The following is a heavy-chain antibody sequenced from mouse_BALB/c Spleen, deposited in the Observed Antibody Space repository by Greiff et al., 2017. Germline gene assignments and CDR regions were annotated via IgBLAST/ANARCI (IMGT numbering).Heavy chain of an antibody. CDR1: GFTFSDFY. V-gene: IGHV7-1*02. D-gene: IGHD2-2*01. J-gene: IGHJ1*01. CDR2: SRNKANDYTT. CDR3: ARAGYPHWYFDV. Sequence: EVKVVESGGGLVQPGGSLRLSCATSGFTFSDFYMEWVRQPPGKRLEWIAASRNKANDYTTEYSASVKGRFIVSRDTSQSILYLQMNALRAEDTAIYYCARAGYPHWYFDVWGAGTTVTVSS.